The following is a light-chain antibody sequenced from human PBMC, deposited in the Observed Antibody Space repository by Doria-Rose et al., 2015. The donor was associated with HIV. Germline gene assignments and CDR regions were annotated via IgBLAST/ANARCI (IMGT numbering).Light chain of an antibody. Sequence: TQSPGTLSLSPGERATLSCRASQSFSSTYLVWYQQKPGQAPSLLIYDVSTRSTGIPDRFSASGSGTDFTLTINRLEPEDFALYYCHQYGTSWTFGQGTKVEI. CDR1: QSFSSTY. V-gene: IGKV3-20*01. J-gene: IGKJ1*01. CDR2: DVS. CDR3: HQYGTSWT.